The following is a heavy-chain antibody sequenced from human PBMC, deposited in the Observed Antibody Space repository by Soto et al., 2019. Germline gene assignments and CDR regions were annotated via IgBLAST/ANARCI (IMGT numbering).Heavy chain of an antibody. V-gene: IGHV4-4*02. D-gene: IGHD6-19*01. CDR1: SGSISSSNW. J-gene: IGHJ1*01. CDR2: IYHSGST. CDR3: AFRAEKQWLVTAEYFQH. Sequence: PSETLSLTCAVSSGSISSSNWWSWVRQPPGKGLEWIGEIYHSGSTNYNPSLKSRVTISVDKSKNQFSLKLSSVTAADTAVYYFAFRAEKQWLVTAEYFQHWGQGTLVTVSS.